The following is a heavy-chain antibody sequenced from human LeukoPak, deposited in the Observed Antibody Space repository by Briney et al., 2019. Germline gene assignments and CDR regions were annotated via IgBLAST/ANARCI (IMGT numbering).Heavy chain of an antibody. J-gene: IGHJ4*02. CDR1: GYTFTGYY. CDR2: INPNSGGT. V-gene: IGHV1-2*02. D-gene: IGHD2-15*01. Sequence: ASVKVSCKASGYTFTGYYMHWVRQAPGQGLEWMGWINPNSGGTNYAQKFQGRVTMTRDTSISTAYMELSRLRSDDTAVYYCARGYCSGGSCYFLDYWGQGTLVTVSS. CDR3: ARGYCSGGSCYFLDY.